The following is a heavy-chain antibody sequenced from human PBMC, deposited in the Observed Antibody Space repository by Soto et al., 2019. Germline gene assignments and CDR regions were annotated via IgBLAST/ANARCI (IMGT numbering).Heavy chain of an antibody. J-gene: IGHJ6*02. CDR2: ISGSGDST. CDR1: GFTFSSYA. CDR3: AKDRDGAAAGPTKFYGMDV. V-gene: IGHV3-23*01. Sequence: EVQLLESGGGLVQPGGSLRLSCAASGFTFSSYAMSWVRQAPGKGLEWVSVISGSGDSTYYADSVRGRFTISRDNSKNTPYLQMNSLRAEDTAVYYCAKDRDGAAAGPTKFYGMDVWGQGTTVTVSS. D-gene: IGHD6-13*01.